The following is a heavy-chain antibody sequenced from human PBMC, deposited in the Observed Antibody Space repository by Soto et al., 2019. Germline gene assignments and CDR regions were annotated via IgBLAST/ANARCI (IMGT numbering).Heavy chain of an antibody. Sequence: NPSETLSLTCTVSGGSISSYYWSWIRQPPGKGLEWIGYIYYSGSTNYNPSLKSRVTISVDTSKNQFSLKLSSVTAADTAVYYCARGQGGVTIFGVNGTRRTPFDYWGQGTLVTVSS. CDR2: IYYSGST. CDR1: GGSISSYY. J-gene: IGHJ4*02. V-gene: IGHV4-59*01. D-gene: IGHD3-3*01. CDR3: ARGQGGVTIFGVNGTRRTPFDY.